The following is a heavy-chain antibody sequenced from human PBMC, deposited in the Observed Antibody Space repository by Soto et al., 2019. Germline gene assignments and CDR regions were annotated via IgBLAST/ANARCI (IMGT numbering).Heavy chain of an antibody. CDR1: GYIFTSYY. V-gene: IGHV1-46*01. CDR2: INPFDGSR. CDR3: ASDVGGYIYGLARH. D-gene: IGHD4-17*01. Sequence: ASVKVACKASGYIFTSYYIHWVRQAPGQGLEWMGWINPFDGSRMFAQSFQGRVTMTGDTSTSTVYMEVSSLRSEDTAVYYCASDVGGYIYGLARHWGPGPLVTVSS. J-gene: IGHJ4*02.